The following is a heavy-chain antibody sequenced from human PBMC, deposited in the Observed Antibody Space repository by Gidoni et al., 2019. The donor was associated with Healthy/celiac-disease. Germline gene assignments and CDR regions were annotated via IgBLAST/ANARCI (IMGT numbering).Heavy chain of an antibody. CDR3: ARDLKGPILTLRAWGLDV. CDR2: ISSSSSTI. D-gene: IGHD3-9*01. V-gene: IGHV3-48*02. J-gene: IGHJ6*04. Sequence: EVQLVESGGGLVQPGGSLRLSCAASGFTFSSYSMNWVRQAPGKGLEWVSYISSSSSTIYYADSVKGRFTISRDNAKNSLYLQMNSLRDEDTAVYYCARDLKGPILTLRAWGLDVWGKGTTVTVSS. CDR1: GFTFSSYS.